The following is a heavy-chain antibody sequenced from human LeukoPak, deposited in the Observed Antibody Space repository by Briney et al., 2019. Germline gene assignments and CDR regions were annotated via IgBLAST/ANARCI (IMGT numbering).Heavy chain of an antibody. J-gene: IGHJ6*02. D-gene: IGHD3-10*01. CDR1: GGSISSYY. V-gene: IGHV4-59*01. CDR3: ARDGQRGYYYGMDV. CDR2: IYYSGST. Sequence: SETLSLTCTVSGGSISSYYWSWIRQPPGKGLEWIGYIYYSGSTNYNPSLKSRVTISVDTSKNQFPLKLSSVTAADTAVYYCARDGQRGYYYGMDVWGQGTTVTVSS.